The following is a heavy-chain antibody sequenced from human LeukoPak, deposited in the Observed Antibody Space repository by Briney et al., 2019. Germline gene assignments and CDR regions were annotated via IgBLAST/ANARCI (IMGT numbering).Heavy chain of an antibody. Sequence: GGSLRLSCAASGFTVSSNYMSWVRQAPGKVLEWVSVIYSGGSTYYADSVKGRFTISRDNSKNTLYLQMNSLRADDTAVYYCARQFTSSSRVVRAFDIWGQGTMVTVSS. CDR1: GFTVSSNY. CDR2: IYSGGST. V-gene: IGHV3-53*01. CDR3: ARQFTSSSRVVRAFDI. D-gene: IGHD2-2*01. J-gene: IGHJ3*02.